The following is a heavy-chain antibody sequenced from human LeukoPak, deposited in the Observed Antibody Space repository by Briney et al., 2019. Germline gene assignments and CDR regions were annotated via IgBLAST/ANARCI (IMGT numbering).Heavy chain of an antibody. V-gene: IGHV3-53*01. CDR2: IYSGGST. J-gene: IGHJ2*01. CDR3: ARGPPAAIYFDL. D-gene: IGHD2-2*01. Sequence: GGSLRLSCAASGFTVSSNYMSWVRQAPGKGLEWVSVIYSGGSTYYADSVKGRFTISRDNSKNTLYLQMNSLRAEDTAVYYCARGPPAAIYFDLGARGPLFTVSS. CDR1: GFTVSSNY.